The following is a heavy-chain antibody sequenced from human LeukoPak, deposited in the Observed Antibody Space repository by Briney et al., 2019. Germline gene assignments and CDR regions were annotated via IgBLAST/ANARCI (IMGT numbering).Heavy chain of an antibody. CDR1: GFTFDNYA. V-gene: IGHV3-9*01. CDR3: ASDIFSVAGPDLDC. J-gene: IGHJ4*01. CDR2: ISWDSGSI. Sequence: GGSLRLSCAASGFTFDNYAMHWVRQTPGKGLEWVSGISWDSGSINYADSVKERFTISRDNAKNSLFLQMNSLRTEDTALDYCASDIFSVAGPDLDCWGQGTQVTVSS. D-gene: IGHD6-19*01.